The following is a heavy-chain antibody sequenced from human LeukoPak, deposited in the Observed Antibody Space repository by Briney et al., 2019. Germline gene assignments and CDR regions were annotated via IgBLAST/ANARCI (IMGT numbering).Heavy chain of an antibody. J-gene: IGHJ5*02. Sequence: SQTLSLTCTVSGGSISGGSYYWSWIRQPAGKGLEWIGRIYPSGSTNYNPSLKSRVTISIDTSKNQFSLNLSSVTAADTAVYYCAKVGCGDCSGGRCYWFDPWGQGTLVTVSS. CDR3: AKVGCGDCSGGRCYWFDP. CDR2: IYPSGST. CDR1: GGSISGGSYY. V-gene: IGHV4-61*02. D-gene: IGHD2-15*01.